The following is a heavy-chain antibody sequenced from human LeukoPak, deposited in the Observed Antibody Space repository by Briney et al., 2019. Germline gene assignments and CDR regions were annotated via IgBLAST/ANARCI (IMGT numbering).Heavy chain of an antibody. CDR3: ARAYIIDY. CDR2: IKQDGSEK. J-gene: IGHJ4*02. D-gene: IGHD1-14*01. V-gene: IGHV3-7*01. Sequence: PGGSLRLSCAASGFTFSSYWMNWARQAPGKGLEWVANIKQDGSEKNYVDSVKGRFTISRDNAKNSLYLQMNSLRVDDTAVYYCARAYIIDYGGQGTLVTVSS. CDR1: GFTFSSYW.